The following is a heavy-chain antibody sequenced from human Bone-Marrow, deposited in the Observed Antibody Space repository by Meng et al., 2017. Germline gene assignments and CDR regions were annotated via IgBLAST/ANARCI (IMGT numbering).Heavy chain of an antibody. Sequence: GGSLRLSCTVSGFTFSNGRMSWVRNAPGKGLEWVGRIKSKTDGGTTDYAAPVKGRFTISRDDSKNTLYLQMNSLKTEDTAVYYCTTAGITMVRGHRYYYYGMDVWGQGTMVTVSS. CDR3: TTAGITMVRGHRYYYYGMDV. J-gene: IGHJ6*02. CDR2: IKSKTDGGTT. CDR1: GFTFSNGR. V-gene: IGHV3-15*01. D-gene: IGHD3-10*01.